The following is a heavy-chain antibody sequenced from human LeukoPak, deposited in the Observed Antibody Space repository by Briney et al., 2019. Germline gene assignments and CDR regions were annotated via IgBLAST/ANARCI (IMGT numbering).Heavy chain of an antibody. Sequence: SETLSLTCAVYGGSITGYYWSWIRQTPGRGLEWVGEIHYSGATSYNPSLKSRATISTDTSKNQLSLRLSSVTAADTAVYYCARGNILTGYRFDFWGQGALVTVSS. CDR3: ARGNILTGYRFDF. CDR2: IHYSGAT. J-gene: IGHJ4*02. D-gene: IGHD3-9*01. V-gene: IGHV4-34*01. CDR1: GGSITGYY.